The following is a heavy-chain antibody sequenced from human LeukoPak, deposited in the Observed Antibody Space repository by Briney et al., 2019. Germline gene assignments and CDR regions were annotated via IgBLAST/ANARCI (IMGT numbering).Heavy chain of an antibody. V-gene: IGHV3-7*01. Sequence: GGSLRLSCAASGFTFSSYWMSWVRQAPGKGLEWVANIKQDGSEKYYVDSVKGRFTTSRDNAKNSLYLQMNTLRAEDTAVYYCARGYRIVDLFCALLWGQGTMVTVSS. J-gene: IGHJ3*01. D-gene: IGHD1-26*01. CDR1: GFTFSSYW. CDR3: ARGYRIVDLFCALL. CDR2: IKQDGSEK.